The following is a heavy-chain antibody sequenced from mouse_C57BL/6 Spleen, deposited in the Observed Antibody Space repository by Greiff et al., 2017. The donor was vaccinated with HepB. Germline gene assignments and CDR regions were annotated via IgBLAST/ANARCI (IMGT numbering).Heavy chain of an antibody. Sequence: EVQRVESGGGLVQPGGSLKLSCAASGFTFSDYYMYWVRQTPEKRLEWVAYISNGGGSTYYPDTVKGRFTISRDNAKNTLYLQMSRLKSEDTAMYYCARLDGSSYDYAMDYWGQGTSVTVSS. D-gene: IGHD1-1*01. CDR3: ARLDGSSYDYAMDY. CDR2: ISNGGGST. J-gene: IGHJ4*01. V-gene: IGHV5-12*01. CDR1: GFTFSDYY.